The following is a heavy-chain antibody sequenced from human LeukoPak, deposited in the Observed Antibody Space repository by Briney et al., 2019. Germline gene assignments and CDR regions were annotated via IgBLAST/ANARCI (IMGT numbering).Heavy chain of an antibody. V-gene: IGHV3-23*01. Sequence: PGGSLRLSCAASGFTFSSYSMNWVRRAPGKGLEWVSTIGGGGRDTFYADSVKGRFTVSRDNSKNTLYLQMSSLRAEDTAVYFCAKNRGANYYNYYMDVWGKGTTVTVSS. CDR3: AKNRGANYYNYYMDV. D-gene: IGHD4/OR15-4a*01. J-gene: IGHJ6*03. CDR1: GFTFSSYS. CDR2: IGGGGRDT.